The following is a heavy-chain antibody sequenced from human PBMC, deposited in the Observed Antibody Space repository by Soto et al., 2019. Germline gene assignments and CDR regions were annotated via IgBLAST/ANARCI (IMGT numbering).Heavy chain of an antibody. J-gene: IGHJ4*02. Sequence: TLSLTCTVSGGSISSGGYYWSWIRQHPGKGLEWIGYIYYSGSTYYNPSLKSRVTISVDTSKNQFSLKLSSVTAEDTAVYYCAKDRATMIVVAIDYWGQGTLVTVSS. CDR2: IYYSGST. D-gene: IGHD3-22*01. CDR1: GGSISSGGYY. CDR3: AKDRATMIVVAIDY. V-gene: IGHV4-31*03.